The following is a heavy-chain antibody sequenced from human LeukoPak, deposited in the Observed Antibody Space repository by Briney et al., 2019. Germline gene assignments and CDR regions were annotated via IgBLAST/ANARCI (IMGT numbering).Heavy chain of an antibody. D-gene: IGHD4-17*01. CDR3: ARDLGTTVNAFDI. V-gene: IGHV1-2*02. CDR1: GYTFTGYY. CDR2: INPNSGGT. Sequence: ASVKVSCKASGYTFTGYYMHWVRQAPGQGLEWMGWINPNSGGTNYAQKFQGRVTMTRDTSIGTAYMELSRLRSDDTAVYYCARDLGTTVNAFDIWGQGTMVTVSS. J-gene: IGHJ3*02.